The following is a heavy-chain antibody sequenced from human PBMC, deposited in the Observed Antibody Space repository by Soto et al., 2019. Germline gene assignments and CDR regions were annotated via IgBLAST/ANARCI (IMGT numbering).Heavy chain of an antibody. J-gene: IGHJ4*02. CDR1: GGTFSSYA. CDR2: IIPIFGTA. V-gene: IGHV1-69*13. D-gene: IGHD1-7*01. Sequence: GASVKVSCKASGGTFSSYAISWVRQAPGQGLEWMGGIIPIFGTANYAQKFQGRVTITADESTSTAYMELSSLRSEDTAVYYCATSNWNYSLFDYWGQGTLVTVSS. CDR3: ATSNWNYSLFDY.